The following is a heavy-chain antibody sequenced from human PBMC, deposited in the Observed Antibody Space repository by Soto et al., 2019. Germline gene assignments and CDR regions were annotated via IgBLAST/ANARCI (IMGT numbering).Heavy chain of an antibody. CDR2: INAGNGNT. CDR1: GYTFTSYA. V-gene: IGHV1-3*01. Sequence: GASVKVSCKASGYTFTSYAMHWVRQAPGQRLEWMGWINAGNGNTKYSQKFQGRVTITRDTSASTAYMELSSLRSEDTAVYYCARVATMVLGFTLILLYYFDYWGQGTLVTVSS. CDR3: ARVATMVLGFTLILLYYFDY. J-gene: IGHJ4*02. D-gene: IGHD3-10*01.